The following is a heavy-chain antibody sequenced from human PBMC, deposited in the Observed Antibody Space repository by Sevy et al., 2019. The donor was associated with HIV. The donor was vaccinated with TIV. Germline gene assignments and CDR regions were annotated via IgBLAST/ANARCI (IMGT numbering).Heavy chain of an antibody. V-gene: IGHV3-33*01. CDR3: ARDPRMYGDYLLAYFDY. J-gene: IGHJ4*02. D-gene: IGHD2-8*01. CDR1: GFTPSTYG. CDR2: IGYDGSNK. Sequence: GGSLRLSCAASGFTPSTYGMHLVHQAPGKGLEWVAVIGYDGSNKYYADSVKGRFTISRDNSKNTLSLQMDSLRAEDTAVYYCARDPRMYGDYLLAYFDYWGQGTLVTVSS.